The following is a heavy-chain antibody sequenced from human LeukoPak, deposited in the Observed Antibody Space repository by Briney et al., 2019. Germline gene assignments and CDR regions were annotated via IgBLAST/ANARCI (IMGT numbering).Heavy chain of an antibody. V-gene: IGHV3-48*03. Sequence: PGGSLRLSCAASGFTFSSCEMNWVRQAPGEGLEWVSYISSSGSTIYYADSVKGRFTISRDNAKNSLYLQMNSLRAEDTAVYYCAELGITMIGGVWGKGTTVTISS. CDR3: AELGITMIGGV. CDR2: ISSSGSTI. D-gene: IGHD3-10*02. CDR1: GFTFSSCE. J-gene: IGHJ6*04.